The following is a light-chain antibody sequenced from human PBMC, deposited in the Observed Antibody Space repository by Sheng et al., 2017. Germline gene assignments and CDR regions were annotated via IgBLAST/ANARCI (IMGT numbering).Light chain of an antibody. CDR3: MQALQTPCS. CDR1: QSLLHSNGYNY. J-gene: IGKJ2*04. V-gene: IGKV2-28*01. Sequence: DIVMTQSPLSLPVTPGEPASISCRSSQSLLHSNGYNYLDWYLQKPGQSPQILIYLGSNRASGVPDRFNGSGSGTDFTLKISRVEAEDVGVYYCMQALQTPCSFGQGTKLEIK. CDR2: LGS.